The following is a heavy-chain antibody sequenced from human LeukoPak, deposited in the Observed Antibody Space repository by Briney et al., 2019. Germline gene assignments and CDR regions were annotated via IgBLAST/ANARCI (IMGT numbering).Heavy chain of an antibody. CDR1: GFTFSSYW. CDR3: ARYYFGSGTYLHYFDY. V-gene: IGHV3-7*01. Sequence: GGSLRLSCAASGFTFSSYWMSWVRQAPGKGLEWVANIKQDGSEKYYVDSVKGRFTISRDNAKNSLYLQMNSLRAEDTAVYYCARYYFGSGTYLHYFDYWGQGTLVTVSS. D-gene: IGHD3-10*01. CDR2: IKQDGSEK. J-gene: IGHJ4*02.